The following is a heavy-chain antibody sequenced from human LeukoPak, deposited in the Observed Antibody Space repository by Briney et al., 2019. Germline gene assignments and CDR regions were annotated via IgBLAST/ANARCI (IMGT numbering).Heavy chain of an antibody. CDR1: GFTFSTYW. V-gene: IGHV3-74*01. Sequence: GGSLRLSCVASGFTFSTYWMHWVRRGPGKGLVWVSRINSDGRDTIYADSVKGRFTISRDNAKNTLYLQMNSLRAEDTAVYYCARVSGPGMNEYYHLWGQGTLVTVSS. D-gene: IGHD2-2*01. CDR3: ARVSGPGMNEYYHL. J-gene: IGHJ4*02. CDR2: INSDGRDT.